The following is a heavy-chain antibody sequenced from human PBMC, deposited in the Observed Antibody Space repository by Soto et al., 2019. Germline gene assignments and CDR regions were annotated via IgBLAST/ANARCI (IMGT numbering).Heavy chain of an antibody. CDR3: ARGGLGYSGYDRLYYYYGMDV. Sequence: SETLSLTCAVYGGSFSDYYWSWIRQPPGKGLEWIGEINHSGSTNYNPSLKSRVTISVDTSKNQFSLKLSSVTAADTAVYYCARGGLGYSGYDRLYYYYGMDVWGQGTTVTVSS. J-gene: IGHJ6*02. D-gene: IGHD5-12*01. CDR2: INHSGST. V-gene: IGHV4-34*01. CDR1: GGSFSDYY.